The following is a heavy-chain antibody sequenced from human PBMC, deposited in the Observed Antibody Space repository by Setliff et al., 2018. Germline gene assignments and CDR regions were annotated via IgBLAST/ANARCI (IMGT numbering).Heavy chain of an antibody. CDR1: GYTFNNYG. D-gene: IGHD6-19*01. CDR2: INNYSFKT. V-gene: IGHV1-18*01. CDR3: ARGKMDVVAVAGKYCVMDV. J-gene: IGHJ6*02. Sequence: AASVKVSCKASGYTFNNYGITWVRQAPGQGLEWMGWINNYSFKTTYSQKFLDRVTVTTDTSATTAYMELTSLRLEDTAVYYCARGKMDVVAVAGKYCVMDVWGQGTTVTVSS.